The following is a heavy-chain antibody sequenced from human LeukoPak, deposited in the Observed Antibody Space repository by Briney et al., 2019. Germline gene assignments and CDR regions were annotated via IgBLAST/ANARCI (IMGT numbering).Heavy chain of an antibody. V-gene: IGHV1-2*02. Sequence: GASVKVSCKASGYTFTGYYMHWVRQAPGQGLEWMGWINPNSGGTNYAQKFQGRVTMTRDTSISTAYMELRRMTSDDTAVYYCATSGGTSGPELDCWGQGTLVTVSS. CDR1: GYTFTGYY. J-gene: IGHJ4*02. D-gene: IGHD3-3*01. CDR2: INPNSGGT. CDR3: ATSGGTSGPELDC.